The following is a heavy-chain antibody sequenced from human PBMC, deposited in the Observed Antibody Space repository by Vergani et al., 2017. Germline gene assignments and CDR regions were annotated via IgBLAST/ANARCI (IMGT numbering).Heavy chain of an antibody. V-gene: IGHV3-33*01. CDR1: GFTFSTYA. J-gene: IGHJ6*03. Sequence: QVQLVESGGGVVQPGRSLRLSCTSSGFTFSTYAMHWVRQAPGKGLEWVAIIYYDGSKKYYADSVKGRFTISRDNSRNTLDLLMRSLRAEDTAIYYCVRVESYCGATACRDPGYVYYYHMDVWGEGTPVTVSS. D-gene: IGHD2-21*01. CDR3: VRVESYCGATACRDPGYVYYYHMDV. CDR2: IYYDGSKK.